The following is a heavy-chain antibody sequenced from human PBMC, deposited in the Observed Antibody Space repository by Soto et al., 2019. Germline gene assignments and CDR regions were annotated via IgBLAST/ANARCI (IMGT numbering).Heavy chain of an antibody. CDR2: ISYDGSNK. D-gene: IGHD3-3*02. J-gene: IGHJ6*02. Sequence: QVQLVESGGGVVQPGRSLRLSCAASGFTFSSYAMHWVRQAPGKGLEWVAVISYDGSNKYYADSVKGLFTISRDNSKNTLYLQMNSLRAEDKAVYYCAKGDAGPDAFSHGMDVWGPGTTVTVSS. CDR1: GFTFSSYA. CDR3: AKGDAGPDAFSHGMDV. V-gene: IGHV3-30*18.